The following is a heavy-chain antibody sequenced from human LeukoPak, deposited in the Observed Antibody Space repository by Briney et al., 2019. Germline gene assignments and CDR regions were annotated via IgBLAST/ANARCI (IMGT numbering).Heavy chain of an antibody. V-gene: IGHV4-59*01. D-gene: IGHD3-22*01. CDR1: GGSISRYY. Sequence: SETLSLTCTVSGGSISRYYWSWIRRPPGKGLEWIGYIDDSGNTNYNPSLKSQVTISVDKSMNQVSLKLSSVTAADTAVYYCARDPSGYFNYWGQGTLVTVSS. CDR3: ARDPSGYFNY. J-gene: IGHJ4*02. CDR2: IDDSGNT.